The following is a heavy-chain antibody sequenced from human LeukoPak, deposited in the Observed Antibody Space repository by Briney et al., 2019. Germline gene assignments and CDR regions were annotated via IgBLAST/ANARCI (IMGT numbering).Heavy chain of an antibody. CDR1: GFPFSSYS. CDR2: IMSSSSHI. V-gene: IGHV3-21*01. Sequence: GSLKLSFAASGFPFSSYSMNWVRPAPGKGLEWVSSIMSSSSHIYYAESVEGRFTISRDNAKSSLYLQMNSLRAEDMAVYYCARGYLNGFDPWGQGTLVTVSS. D-gene: IGHD5-12*01. CDR3: ARGYLNGFDP. J-gene: IGHJ5*02.